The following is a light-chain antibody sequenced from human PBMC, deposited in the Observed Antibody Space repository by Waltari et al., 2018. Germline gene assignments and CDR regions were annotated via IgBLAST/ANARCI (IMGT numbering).Light chain of an antibody. Sequence: QSALTQPRSVSGSPGQSVTISSTGTSSDVGGYNYVPWYQQHPGKVPKLMIYDVSERPSGVPDRFSGSKSGYTASLTISGLQAEDEAAYYCCSYAGSYTYVFGAGTEVTVL. CDR2: DVS. CDR3: CSYAGSYTYV. V-gene: IGLV2-11*01. J-gene: IGLJ1*01. CDR1: SSDVGGYNY.